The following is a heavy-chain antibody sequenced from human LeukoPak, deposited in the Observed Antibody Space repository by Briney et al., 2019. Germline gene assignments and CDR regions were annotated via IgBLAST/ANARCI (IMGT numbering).Heavy chain of an antibody. Sequence: GGSLRLSCAASGFTFSDYYMSWIRQAPGKGLEWVSYISSSGSTIYYADSVKGRFTISRDNAKNSLYLQMNSLRVEDTAVYYCARSPYSSSWLESCWGQGTLVTVSS. CDR3: ARSPYSSSWLESC. D-gene: IGHD6-13*01. CDR2: ISSSGSTI. V-gene: IGHV3-11*01. J-gene: IGHJ4*02. CDR1: GFTFSDYY.